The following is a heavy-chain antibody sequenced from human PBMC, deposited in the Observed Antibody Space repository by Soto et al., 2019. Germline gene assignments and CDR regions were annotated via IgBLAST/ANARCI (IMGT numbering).Heavy chain of an antibody. CDR2: IIPIFGTA. CDR1: RGTFSSYA. J-gene: IGHJ6*02. D-gene: IGHD2-15*01. CDR3: ANHCSADDGYGLDV. Sequence: SVKVSCSAARGTFSSYAISWARQAPGQGLEWMGGIIPIFGTANYAQKFQGRVTITADESTSTAYMELSSLRSEDTAVYYCANHCSADDGYGLDVWGQGTTVTVSS. V-gene: IGHV1-69*13.